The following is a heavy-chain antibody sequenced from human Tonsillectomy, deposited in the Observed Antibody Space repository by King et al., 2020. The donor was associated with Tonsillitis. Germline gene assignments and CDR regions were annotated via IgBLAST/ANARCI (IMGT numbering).Heavy chain of an antibody. CDR2: IYLDDSDT. D-gene: IGHD2-8*01. CDR3: VRGRVNGINGVPVPGTYLDY. CDR1: GYIFINFW. V-gene: IGHV5-51*03. Sequence: VQLVESGAEGKKPGQSLKISCQGSGYIFINFWIGWVRQMPGSGLEWMGIIYLDDSDTRYSPSFQGQVTISVDKSNSTAYLQWNSLKASDTAMYYCVRGRVNGINGVPVPGTYLDYWGQGTPVTVSS. J-gene: IGHJ4*02.